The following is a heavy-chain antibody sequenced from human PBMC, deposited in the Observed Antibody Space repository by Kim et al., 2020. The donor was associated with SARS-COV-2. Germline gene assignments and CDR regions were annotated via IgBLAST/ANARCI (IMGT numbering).Heavy chain of an antibody. CDR1: GFTFSSYG. Sequence: GGSLRLSCAASGFTFSSYGMHWVRQAPGKGLEWVAVISYDGSNKYYADSVKGRFTISRDNSKNTLYLQMNSLRAEDTAVYYCAKIDQAGTAPPFDYWGQG. J-gene: IGHJ4*02. CDR3: AKIDQAGTAPPFDY. V-gene: IGHV3-30*18. D-gene: IGHD1-7*01. CDR2: ISYDGSNK.